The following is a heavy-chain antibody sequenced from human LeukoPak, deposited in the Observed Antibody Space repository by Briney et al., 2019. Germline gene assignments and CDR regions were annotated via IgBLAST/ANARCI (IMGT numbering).Heavy chain of an antibody. J-gene: IGHJ4*02. CDR3: WFGEANFDF. Sequence: GGSLRLSCVDSAFSVGSNFMSWVRQAPGKGLEWVAVISYDGSNKYYADSVKGRFTISRDNSKNTLYLQMNSLRAEDTAVYYSWFGEANFDFWGQGTLVTVSS. CDR2: ISYDGSNK. CDR1: AFSVGSNF. D-gene: IGHD3-10*01. V-gene: IGHV3-30-3*01.